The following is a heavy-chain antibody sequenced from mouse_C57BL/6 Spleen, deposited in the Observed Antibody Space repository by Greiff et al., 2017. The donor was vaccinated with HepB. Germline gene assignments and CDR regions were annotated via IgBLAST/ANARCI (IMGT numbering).Heavy chain of an antibody. V-gene: IGHV1-15*01. J-gene: IGHJ3*01. CDR1: GYTFTDYE. D-gene: IGHD1-1*01. CDR3: TRAFYGSSSFAY. CDR2: IDPETGGT. Sequence: VQLVESGAELVRPGASVTLSCKASGYTFTDYEMHWVKQTPVHGLEWIGAIDPETGGTAYNQKFKGKAILTADKSSSTAYMELRSLTSEDSAVYYCTRAFYGSSSFAYWGQGTLVTVSA.